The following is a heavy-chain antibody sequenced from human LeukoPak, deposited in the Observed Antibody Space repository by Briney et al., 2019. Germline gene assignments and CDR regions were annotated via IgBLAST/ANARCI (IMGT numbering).Heavy chain of an antibody. V-gene: IGHV4-4*02. Sequence: SETLSLTCAVSGGSISSSNWWSWVRQPPGKGLEWIGYIYHSGSTYYNPSLKSRVTISVDRSKNQFSLKLSSVTAADTAVYYCARGVVPAAIGYYYYYYGMDVWGQGTTVTVSS. J-gene: IGHJ6*02. CDR1: GGSISSSNW. CDR2: IYHSGST. CDR3: ARGVVPAAIGYYYYYYGMDV. D-gene: IGHD2-2*02.